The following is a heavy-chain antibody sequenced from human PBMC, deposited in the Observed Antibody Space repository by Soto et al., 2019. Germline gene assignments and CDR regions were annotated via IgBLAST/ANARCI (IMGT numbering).Heavy chain of an antibody. V-gene: IGHV3-48*02. D-gene: IGHD3-22*01. J-gene: IGHJ4*02. CDR1: GFTFNSYS. CDR2: ISASGETK. CDR3: ARDSPYYYDTSGYCVY. Sequence: EVQLVESGGDLVQAGGSLRLSCAASGFTFNSYSMNWVRHTPGKGLEWVSYISASGETKHYADSVKVRFTISRNNGRNSLFLQMNSLRDEDTAVYYCARDSPYYYDTSGYCVYWGQGTLVTVFS.